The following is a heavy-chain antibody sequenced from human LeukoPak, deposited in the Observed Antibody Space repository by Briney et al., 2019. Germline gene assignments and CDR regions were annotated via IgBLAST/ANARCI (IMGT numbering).Heavy chain of an antibody. CDR3: ARAPISYYYDILTGYYGGPWFDP. J-gene: IGHJ5*02. CDR2: ISYDGSNK. V-gene: IGHV3-30-3*01. Sequence: GGSLRLSCAASGFTFSSYAMHWVRQAPGKGLEWVAVISYDGSNKYYADSVKGRFTISRDNSKNTLYLQMNSLRAEDTAVYYCARAPISYYYDILTGYYGGPWFDPWGQGTLVTVSS. CDR1: GFTFSSYA. D-gene: IGHD3-9*01.